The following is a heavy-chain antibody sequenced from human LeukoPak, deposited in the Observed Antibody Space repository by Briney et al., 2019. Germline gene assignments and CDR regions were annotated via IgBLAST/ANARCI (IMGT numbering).Heavy chain of an antibody. Sequence: ASVKVSCKASGYTFTSYAMNWVRQAPGQGLEWMGWINPNSGGTNYAQKFQGWVTMTRDTSISTAYMELSRLRSDDTAVYYCARESRGNVYCSSTSCYGRYYYGMDVWGQGTTVTVSS. CDR2: INPNSGGT. V-gene: IGHV1-2*04. J-gene: IGHJ6*02. D-gene: IGHD2-2*01. CDR1: GYTFTSYA. CDR3: ARESRGNVYCSSTSCYGRYYYGMDV.